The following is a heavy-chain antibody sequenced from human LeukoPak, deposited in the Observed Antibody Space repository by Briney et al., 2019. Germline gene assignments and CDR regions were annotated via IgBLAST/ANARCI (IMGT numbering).Heavy chain of an antibody. J-gene: IGHJ5*02. CDR3: ARGGYCSGGSCYPNWFDP. D-gene: IGHD2-15*01. V-gene: IGHV1-69*06. CDR2: IIPIFGTA. CDR1: GSTFSSYA. Sequence: SVKVSCKASGSTFSSYAISWVRQAPGQGLEWMGGIIPIFGTANYAQKFQGRVTITADKSTSTAYMELSSLRSEDTAVYYCARGGYCSGGSCYPNWFDPWGQGTLVTVSS.